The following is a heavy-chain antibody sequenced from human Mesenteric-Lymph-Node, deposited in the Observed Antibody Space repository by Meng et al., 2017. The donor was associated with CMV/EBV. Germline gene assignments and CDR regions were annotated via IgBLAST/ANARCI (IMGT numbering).Heavy chain of an antibody. J-gene: IGHJ4*02. CDR3: ARGSDIPVNNY. D-gene: IGHD2-15*01. CDR2: INHSGVT. Sequence: QVQLQRGGAGLFKPSGTLSLTYAVYGGSFSGYYWSWIRQPPGKGLEWIGGINHSGVTNYNPSLKSRVTISLDRSKNQFYLKLSSVTAEDTAVYYCARGSDIPVNNYWGQGTLVTVSS. V-gene: IGHV4-34*01. CDR1: GGSFSGYY.